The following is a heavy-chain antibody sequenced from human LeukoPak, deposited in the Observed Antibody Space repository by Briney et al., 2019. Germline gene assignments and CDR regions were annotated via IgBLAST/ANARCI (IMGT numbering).Heavy chain of an antibody. V-gene: IGHV4-39*01. CDR3: ARQGGWHYYFDY. D-gene: IGHD2-15*01. CDR1: GGSISSSSYY. Sequence: SETLSLTCTVSGGSISSSSYYWGWVRQPPGKGLEWIGTIHSPGSTYYNPSLESRVTISVYTSKNRFSLELTSLTAPDTAVYSCARQGGWHYYFDYWGQGTLVTVSS. CDR2: IHSPGST. J-gene: IGHJ4*02.